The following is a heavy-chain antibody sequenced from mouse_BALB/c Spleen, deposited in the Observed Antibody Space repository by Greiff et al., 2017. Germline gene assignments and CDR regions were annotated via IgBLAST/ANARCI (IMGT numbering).Heavy chain of an antibody. CDR2: IRLKSDNYAT. D-gene: IGHD1-2*01. CDR1: GFTFSSYW. J-gene: IGHJ4*01. V-gene: IGHV6-6*02. CDR3: TRHYYGYGAMDY. Sequence: EVKLMESGGGLVQPGGSMKLSCVASGFTFSSYWMSWVRQSPEKGLEWVAEIRLKSDNYATHYAESVKGKFTISRDDSKSRLYLQMNSLRAEDTGIYYCTRHYYGYGAMDYWGQGTSVTVSS.